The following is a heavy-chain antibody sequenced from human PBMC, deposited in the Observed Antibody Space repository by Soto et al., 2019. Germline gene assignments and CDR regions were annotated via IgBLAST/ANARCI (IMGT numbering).Heavy chain of an antibody. CDR3: ARDAISTAVAGRGEYYFDY. V-gene: IGHV3-33*01. CDR2: IWYDGSNK. CDR1: GFTFSSYG. D-gene: IGHD6-19*01. J-gene: IGHJ4*02. Sequence: QVQLVESGGGVVQPGRSLRLSCAASGFTFSSYGMHWVRQAPGKGLEWVAVIWYDGSNKYYADSVKGRFTISRDNSQNTLYLQMNSLRAEHTAVYCCARDAISTAVAGRGEYYFDYWGQGTLVTVSS.